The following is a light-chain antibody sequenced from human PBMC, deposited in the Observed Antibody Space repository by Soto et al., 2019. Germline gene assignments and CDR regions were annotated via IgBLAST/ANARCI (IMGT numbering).Light chain of an antibody. CDR1: QSVSSSY. J-gene: IGKJ2*01. CDR3: QQYGSLPGFF. Sequence: EIVLTQSPGTLSLSPGERATLSCRASQSVSSSYLAWYQQKPGQAPRLLIYGASSRATGIPDRFSGSGAGTDFTLTISRLEPEDFAVYYCQQYGSLPGFFFGQGTKLEIK. CDR2: GAS. V-gene: IGKV3-20*01.